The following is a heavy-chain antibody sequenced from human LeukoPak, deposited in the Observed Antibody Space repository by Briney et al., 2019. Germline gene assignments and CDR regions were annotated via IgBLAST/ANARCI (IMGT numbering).Heavy chain of an antibody. Sequence: PGESLKISCKGSGYSFTSYWIGWVRQMPGKGLEWMGIIYPGDSDTRYSPSFQGQVTISADKSISTAYLQWSSLKASDTAMYYCARHIMDCSGGSCYIPGDYWGQGTLVTVSS. D-gene: IGHD2-15*01. V-gene: IGHV5-51*01. CDR3: ARHIMDCSGGSCYIPGDY. CDR1: GYSFTSYW. J-gene: IGHJ4*02. CDR2: IYPGDSDT.